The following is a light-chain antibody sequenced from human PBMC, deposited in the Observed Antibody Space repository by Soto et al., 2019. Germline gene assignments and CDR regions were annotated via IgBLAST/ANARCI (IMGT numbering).Light chain of an antibody. V-gene: IGKV1-8*01. CDR1: QGMCSY. J-gene: IGKJ1*01. CDR2: AAS. CDR3: QQYDSYPHT. Sequence: AIRMTQSPSSFSASTGDRVTITCRASQGMCSYLAWYQQKPGNAPKLLIYAASTLQTGGPSRFSGSGSGTDFTLTISCLESEDFATYYCQQYDSYPHTFGQGTKVEIK.